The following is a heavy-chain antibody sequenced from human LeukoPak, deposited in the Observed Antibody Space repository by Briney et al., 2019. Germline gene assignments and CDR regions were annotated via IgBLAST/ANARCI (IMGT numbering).Heavy chain of an antibody. J-gene: IGHJ6*03. CDR1: GFTFSSYG. Sequence: GGSLRLSCAASGFTFSSYGMHWVRQAPGKGLEWVAVISYDGSNKYYADSVKGRFTISRDNSKNTLYLQMNSLRAEDTAVYYCAREWYGSGSYYNSDYMDVWGKGTTVTVSS. V-gene: IGHV3-30*03. D-gene: IGHD3-10*01. CDR3: AREWYGSGSYYNSDYMDV. CDR2: ISYDGSNK.